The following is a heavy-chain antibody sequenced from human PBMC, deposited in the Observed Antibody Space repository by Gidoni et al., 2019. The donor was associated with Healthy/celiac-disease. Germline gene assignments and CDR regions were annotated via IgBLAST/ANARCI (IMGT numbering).Heavy chain of an antibody. V-gene: IGHV4-31*03. D-gene: IGHD3-3*01. CDR3: ARTRPAYYDFWSGYLPPHV. Sequence: QVQLQESGPGLVKPSQTLSLTCTLSGGSISSGGYYWSWIRQHPGKGLEWIGYIYYRGSTYYNPSLKSRVTISVDTSKNQFSLKLSSVTAADTAVYYCARTRPAYYDFWSGYLPPHVWGQGTTVTVSS. J-gene: IGHJ6*02. CDR1: GGSISSGGYY. CDR2: IYYRGST.